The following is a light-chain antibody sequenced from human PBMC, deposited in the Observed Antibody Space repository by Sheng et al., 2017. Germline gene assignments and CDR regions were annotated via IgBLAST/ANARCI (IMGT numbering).Light chain of an antibody. J-gene: IGKJ2*01. CDR3: QQANTFPPT. Sequence: DIQMTQSPSSVSASIGDRVTITCRASQGIKTWLAWYQQKAGKAPKLLIYAASILDSGVPSRFSGSGSGTDFTLTISSLQPEDFATYYCQQANTFPPTFGQGTKLDIK. V-gene: IGKV1-12*01. CDR1: QGIKTW. CDR2: AAS.